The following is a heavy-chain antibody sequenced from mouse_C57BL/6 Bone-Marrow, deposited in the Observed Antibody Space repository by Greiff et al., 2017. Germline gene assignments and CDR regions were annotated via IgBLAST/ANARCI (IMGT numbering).Heavy chain of an antibody. J-gene: IGHJ2*01. V-gene: IGHV14-4*01. Sequence: EVQLQQSGAELVRPGASVKLSCTASGFTITDASMHWVKQRPAQGLEWIGWIDPENGDTAYASKFKGKATITADTSSNTAYLQLSSLTSEDTAVYYCTPITTVVVDDWGQGTTLTVSS. CDR3: TPITTVVVDD. CDR1: GFTITDAS. D-gene: IGHD1-1*01. CDR2: IDPENGDT.